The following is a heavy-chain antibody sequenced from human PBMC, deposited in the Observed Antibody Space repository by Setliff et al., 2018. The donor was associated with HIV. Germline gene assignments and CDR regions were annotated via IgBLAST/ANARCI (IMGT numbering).Heavy chain of an antibody. J-gene: IGHJ5*02. CDR2: INHSGST. D-gene: IGHD3-3*01. CDR1: GDSIGTYY. Sequence: SETLSLTCTVSGDSIGTYYWTWIRQPPGKGLEWIGEINHSGSTNYNPSLESRVTISVDTSKKHFSLRLTSVTAADTAVYFCARGGDYNFWAGYWTWGQGTLVTVSS. CDR3: ARGGDYNFWAGYWT. V-gene: IGHV4-34*01.